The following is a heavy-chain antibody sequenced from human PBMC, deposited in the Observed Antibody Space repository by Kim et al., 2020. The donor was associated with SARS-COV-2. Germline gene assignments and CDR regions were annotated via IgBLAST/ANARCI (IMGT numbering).Heavy chain of an antibody. J-gene: IGHJ5*02. CDR2: INAGNGNT. CDR3: ASTRSSGWPQGWFDP. D-gene: IGHD6-19*01. CDR1: GYTFTSYA. Sequence: ASVKVSCKASGYTFTSYAMHWVRQAPGQRLEWMGWINAGNGNTKYSQKFQGRVTITRDTSASTAYMELSSLRSEDTAVYYCASTRSSGWPQGWFDPWGQGTLVTVSS. V-gene: IGHV1-3*01.